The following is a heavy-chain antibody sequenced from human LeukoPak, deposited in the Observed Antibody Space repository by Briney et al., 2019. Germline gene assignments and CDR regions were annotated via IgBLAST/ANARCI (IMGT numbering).Heavy chain of an antibody. Sequence: PGGSLRLSCAASGFTFSSYWMHWVRQAPGKGLVWVSRINSDGSSTSYADSVKGRFTISRDNAKNTLYLQMNSLRAEDTPVYYCAREPSGSYTFDYWGQGTLVTVSS. V-gene: IGHV3-74*01. CDR3: AREPSGSYTFDY. D-gene: IGHD1-26*01. J-gene: IGHJ4*02. CDR1: GFTFSSYW. CDR2: INSDGSST.